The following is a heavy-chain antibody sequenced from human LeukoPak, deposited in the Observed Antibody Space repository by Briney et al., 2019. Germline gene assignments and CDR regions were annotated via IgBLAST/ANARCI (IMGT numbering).Heavy chain of an antibody. Sequence: PGGSLRLSCAASGFTFSSYAMHWVRQAPGKGLEWVAVISYDGSNKYYADSVKGRFTISRDNSKNTLYLQMNSLKTEDTAVYYCTTGGPYWGQGTLVTVSS. J-gene: IGHJ4*02. CDR3: TTGGPY. V-gene: IGHV3-30*04. CDR2: ISYDGSNK. CDR1: GFTFSSYA.